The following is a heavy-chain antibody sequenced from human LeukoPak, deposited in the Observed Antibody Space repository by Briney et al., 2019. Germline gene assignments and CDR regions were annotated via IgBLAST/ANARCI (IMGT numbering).Heavy chain of an antibody. D-gene: IGHD2-21*01. CDR2: IDYSGCT. J-gene: IGHJ3*02. V-gene: IGHV4-30-4*07. CDR3: ASIASDDAFDI. CDR1: GGSISSGGYS. Sequence: SQTLSLTCAVSGGSISSGGYSWRWIRKPPGKGLEWIVCIDYSGCTYYNPSLKIRFTISVDTSKNQFSLKLISVTAADTAMFYCASIASDDAFDIWGRGTMVTVSS.